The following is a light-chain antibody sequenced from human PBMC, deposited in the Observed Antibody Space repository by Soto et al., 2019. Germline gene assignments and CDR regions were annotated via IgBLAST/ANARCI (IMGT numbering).Light chain of an antibody. Sequence: QSVLTQPASVSGSPGQSITISCTGTSSDVGGYNYVSWYQQHPGKAPKLMIYDVSNRPSGVSNRFSGSKSGNTASLTISGLQAEDEAVYYCSSYTSSSILCVFVTGTMVTVL. CDR3: SSYTSSSILCV. J-gene: IGLJ1*01. CDR1: SSDVGGYNY. CDR2: DVS. V-gene: IGLV2-14*01.